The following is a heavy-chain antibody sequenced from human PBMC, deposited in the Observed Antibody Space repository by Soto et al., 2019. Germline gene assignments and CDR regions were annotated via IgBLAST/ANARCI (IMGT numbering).Heavy chain of an antibody. J-gene: IGHJ5*02. V-gene: IGHV3-23*01. Sequence: GGSLRLSCAASGFTFSNYAMNWVRQAPGKGLEWVSTITSGGGTDYADSVKGRFTISRDNSKNTLYLQMNSLRAEDTAVYHCAKQVTGHPNWFDPWGQGTLVTVSS. D-gene: IGHD4-4*01. CDR3: AKQVTGHPNWFDP. CDR2: ITSGGGT. CDR1: GFTFSNYA.